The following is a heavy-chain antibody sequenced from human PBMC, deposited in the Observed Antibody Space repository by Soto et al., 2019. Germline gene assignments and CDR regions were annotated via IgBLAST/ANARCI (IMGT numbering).Heavy chain of an antibody. CDR3: AKGSASTRPYYFDY. J-gene: IGHJ4*01. Sequence: GGSLRLSCAASGFTFSSYSMNWVRQAPGKGLEWVSYISSSSSTIYYADSVKGRFTISRDNAKNSLFLQMSSLRAEDTALYYCAKGSASTRPYYFDYWGQGTLVTVSS. CDR1: GFTFSSYS. CDR2: ISSSSSTI. V-gene: IGHV3-48*01. D-gene: IGHD6-6*01.